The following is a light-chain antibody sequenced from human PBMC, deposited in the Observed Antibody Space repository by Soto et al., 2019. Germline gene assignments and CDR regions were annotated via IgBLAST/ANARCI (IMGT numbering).Light chain of an antibody. Sequence: EIVLTQSPGTLSLYPGERATLSCRASQSVSSSYLAWYQQKPGQAPRLLIYGASSRATGIPDRFRGSGSGTDLTLTISRLEPEDFAVYYCQQYRSSPLTFGGGTKVEIK. CDR3: QQYRSSPLT. J-gene: IGKJ4*01. V-gene: IGKV3-20*01. CDR2: GAS. CDR1: QSVSSSY.